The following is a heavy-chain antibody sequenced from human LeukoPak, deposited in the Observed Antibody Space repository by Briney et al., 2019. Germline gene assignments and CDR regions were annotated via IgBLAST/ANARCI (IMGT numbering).Heavy chain of an antibody. CDR1: GGSISSYY. D-gene: IGHD5-24*01. Sequence: PSETLSLTCTVSGGSISSYYWSWIRQPPGKGLEWIGYIYYSGSTNYNPSLKSRVTISVDTSKNQFSLKLSSVTAADTAVYYCARGRGRDGDNLTSWGQGTLVTVSS. J-gene: IGHJ4*02. CDR2: IYYSGST. V-gene: IGHV4-59*01. CDR3: ARGRGRDGDNLTS.